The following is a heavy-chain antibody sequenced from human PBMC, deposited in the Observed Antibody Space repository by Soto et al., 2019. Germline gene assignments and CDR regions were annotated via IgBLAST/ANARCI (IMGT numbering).Heavy chain of an antibody. V-gene: IGHV6-1*01. CDR2: TYYSSKWYN. Sequence: PSQTLALTCAISGDSGSSNSAAWNWIRQSPSRGLEWLGRTYYSSKWYNDYSVSVKSRITINPDTSKNQFSLQLNSVTPGDTAVYYCARTVVVVAATASNVREFDPWGQGTLVTVSS. CDR1: GDSGSSNSAA. CDR3: ARTVVVVAATASNVREFDP. D-gene: IGHD2-15*01. J-gene: IGHJ5*02.